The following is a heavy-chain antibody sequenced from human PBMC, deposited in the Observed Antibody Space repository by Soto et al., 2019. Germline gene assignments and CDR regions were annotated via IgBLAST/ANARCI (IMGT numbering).Heavy chain of an antibody. J-gene: IGHJ5*02. CDR1: GFSFSSYA. Sequence: QVRLVESGGGGVQPGRSLRLSCTASGFSFSSYAMYWFRQPPGKGLEWVAVISHDGINKHYADSVKGRVTVSGDNSNPSMDLQLNSMRGEDTAIYYCAREMYSSDYFVNLFEPWGQGALVTVSS. CDR2: ISHDGINK. D-gene: IGHD6-19*01. V-gene: IGHV3-30-3*01. CDR3: AREMYSSDYFVNLFEP.